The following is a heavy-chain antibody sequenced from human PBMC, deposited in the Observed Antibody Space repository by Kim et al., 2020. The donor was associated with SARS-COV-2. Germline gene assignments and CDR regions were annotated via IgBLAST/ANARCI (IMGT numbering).Heavy chain of an antibody. CDR3: AGDRGQIWGSPYYGMDV. CDR2: IYSGGST. J-gene: IGHJ6*02. V-gene: IGHV3-53*01. Sequence: GGSLRLSCAASGFTVSSNYMSWVRQAPGKGLEWVSVIYSGGSTYYADSAMGRLNISRDNSKNTLYIQMSSLRAEDTAVYYCAGDRGQIWGSPYYGMDVWGQGTTVTVSS. CDR1: GFTVSSNY. D-gene: IGHD3-16*01.